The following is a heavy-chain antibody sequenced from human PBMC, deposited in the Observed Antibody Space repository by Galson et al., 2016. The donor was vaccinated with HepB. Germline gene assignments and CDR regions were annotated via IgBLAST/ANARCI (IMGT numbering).Heavy chain of an antibody. J-gene: IGHJ4*02. Sequence: SLRLSCAASGFTFSNYVMHWVRQAPGKGLEWVAVISYDGSSKYYADSVKGRFTISRDSSKTTLFLQMNSLIPEDTAVYYCTKCRGYSSPGGVPGGPFDYWGQGALITVSS. D-gene: IGHD6-13*01. CDR1: GFTFSNYV. CDR2: ISYDGSSK. CDR3: TKCRGYSSPGGVPGGPFDY. V-gene: IGHV3-30*04.